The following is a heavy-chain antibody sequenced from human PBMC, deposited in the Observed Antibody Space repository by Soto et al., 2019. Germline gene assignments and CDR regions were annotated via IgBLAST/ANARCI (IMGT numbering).Heavy chain of an antibody. V-gene: IGHV3-21*01. Sequence: GGSLRLSCXASGLTFSSYSMTWVRRAPGKGLEWVSSISSGSSYIFYADSVKGRFTISRDNTKNSLYLEMNSLRAEDTAVYYCAKSGYYDSSGYYFSLTYWGQGTLVTVSS. D-gene: IGHD3-22*01. J-gene: IGHJ4*02. CDR1: GLTFSSYS. CDR3: AKSGYYDSSGYYFSLTY. CDR2: ISSGSSYI.